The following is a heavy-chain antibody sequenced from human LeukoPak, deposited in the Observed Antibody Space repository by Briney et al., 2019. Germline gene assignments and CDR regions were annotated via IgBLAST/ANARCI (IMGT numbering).Heavy chain of an antibody. V-gene: IGHV4-38-2*01. Sequence: GSLRLSCAASGFSFTTYAMSWVRQVPGRGLECIGTIYYTGRTYYKPSLNSRVSISLDTSKNQFSLKLSSVTAADTAVYYCARSGPPAGRPDAFDIWGQGTMATVSS. CDR3: ARSGPPAGRPDAFDI. CDR1: GFSFTTYA. J-gene: IGHJ3*02. D-gene: IGHD2-2*01. CDR2: IYYTGRT.